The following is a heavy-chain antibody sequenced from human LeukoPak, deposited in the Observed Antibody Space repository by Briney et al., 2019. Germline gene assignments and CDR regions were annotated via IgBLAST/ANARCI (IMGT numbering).Heavy chain of an antibody. CDR3: ARGRLDTAMVGDY. CDR2: ISSSSSYT. D-gene: IGHD5-18*01. J-gene: IGHJ4*02. Sequence: GGSLRLSCAASGFTFSDYYMSWIRQAPGKGLEWVSYISSSSSYTNYADSVKGRFTISRDNAKNSLYLQTNSLRAEDTAVYYCARGRLDTAMVGDYWGQGTLVTVSS. CDR1: GFTFSDYY. V-gene: IGHV3-11*06.